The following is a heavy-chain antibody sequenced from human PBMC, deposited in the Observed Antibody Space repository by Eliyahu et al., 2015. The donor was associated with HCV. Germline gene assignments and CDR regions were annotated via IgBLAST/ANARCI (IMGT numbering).Heavy chain of an antibody. D-gene: IGHD6-19*01. CDR1: GGSXXTYX. CDR2: IHXRGSX. CDR3: ASGGGGIAVAGTGGWFDP. V-gene: IGHV4-59*01. Sequence: QVQLQESGPGLVKPSETLSLTCXVSGGSXXTYXWXWIRQPPGKGLEWIXYIHXRGSXNYNPSLKSRVTISLDTSKNQFSLNLTSVTAADTAVYYCASGGGGIAVAGTGGWFDPWGQGTLVTVSS. J-gene: IGHJ5*02.